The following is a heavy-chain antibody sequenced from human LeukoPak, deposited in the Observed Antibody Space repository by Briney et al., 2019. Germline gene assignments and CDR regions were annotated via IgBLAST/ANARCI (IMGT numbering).Heavy chain of an antibody. CDR1: GYRFTSYW. V-gene: IGHV5-51*01. Sequence: GESLQISCQGSGYRFTSYWIGWVRQMPGKGLEWMGIIYPGDSDTRYSPSFQGQVTISADKSISTAYLQWSSLKASDTAMYYCARTKATQRYNWFDPWGQGTLVTVSS. CDR3: ARTKATQRYNWFDP. CDR2: IYPGDSDT. D-gene: IGHD6-25*01. J-gene: IGHJ5*02.